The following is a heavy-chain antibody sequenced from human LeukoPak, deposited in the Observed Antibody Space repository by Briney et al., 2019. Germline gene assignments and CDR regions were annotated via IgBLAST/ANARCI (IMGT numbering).Heavy chain of an antibody. J-gene: IGHJ4*02. V-gene: IGHV3-74*01. Sequence: PGGSLRLSCAASGFTFGSYWMHWVRQAPGKGLVWVSRINSDGSSRTYADSVKGRFTISRDNAKNTLYLQMNSLRAEDTAVYYCVRGYSAVVFDYWGQGTLVTVSS. D-gene: IGHD5-18*01. CDR1: GFTFGSYW. CDR3: VRGYSAVVFDY. CDR2: INSDGSSR.